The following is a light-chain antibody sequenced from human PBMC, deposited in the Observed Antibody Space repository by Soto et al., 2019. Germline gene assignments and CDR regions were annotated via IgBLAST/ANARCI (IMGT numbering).Light chain of an antibody. CDR1: QSVGSN. Sequence: ETVMTQSPATLSVSPGERATLSCRASQSVGSNLAWYQQRPGQAPRLLIYGVSTRATGIPARFSGSGSGTEFTLSISSLQSEDFAVYYCQQYNNWPPNTFGQGTK. J-gene: IGKJ2*01. CDR2: GVS. CDR3: QQYNNWPPNT. V-gene: IGKV3-15*01.